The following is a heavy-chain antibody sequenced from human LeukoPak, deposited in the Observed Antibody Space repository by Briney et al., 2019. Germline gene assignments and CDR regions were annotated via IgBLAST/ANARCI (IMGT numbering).Heavy chain of an antibody. V-gene: IGHV3-23*01. CDR2: ISDSCGST. D-gene: IGHD3-22*01. CDR1: GITLSNYG. Sequence: PPGGSLRLSCPVSGITLSNYGMSWARQAPGKGLEWVAGISDSCGSTNYADSVKRRFTISRANPKNTLYLQMNSLRAEDTAVYFCARRGVVIRVILVGFHKEAFYFDSWGQGALVTVSS. CDR3: ARRGVVIRVILVGFHKEAFYFDS. J-gene: IGHJ4*02.